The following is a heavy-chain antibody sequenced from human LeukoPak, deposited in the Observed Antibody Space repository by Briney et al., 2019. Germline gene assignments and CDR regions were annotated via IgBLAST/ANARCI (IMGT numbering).Heavy chain of an antibody. V-gene: IGHV3-30*04. CDR2: ISYDGSNK. CDR3: ARDRRWLQYSDY. D-gene: IGHD5-24*01. J-gene: IGHJ4*02. Sequence: GGSLRLSCAASGFTFSSYAMHWVRQAPGKGLEWVAVISYDGSNKYYADSVKGRFTISRDNSKNTLYLEMSSLRPEDTAVYYCARDRRWLQYSDYWGQGTLVTVSS. CDR1: GFTFSSYA.